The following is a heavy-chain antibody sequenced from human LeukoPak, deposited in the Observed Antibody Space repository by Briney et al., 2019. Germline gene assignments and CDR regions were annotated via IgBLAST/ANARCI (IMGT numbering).Heavy chain of an antibody. CDR2: KSLDGTEA. J-gene: IGHJ6*03. Sequence: GAPLRLFCAASGFTLSSYAIHRVPEARGKALVGVPVKSLDGTEAFYAGSVSGRFTISRENSKKKLDVQMNILRADDTAVYYCARGARYSSSWFTSGHYYYYYYVDVWGKGTTVTVSS. CDR1: GFTLSSYA. D-gene: IGHD6-13*01. V-gene: IGHV3-30*04. CDR3: ARGARYSSSWFTSGHYYYYYYVDV.